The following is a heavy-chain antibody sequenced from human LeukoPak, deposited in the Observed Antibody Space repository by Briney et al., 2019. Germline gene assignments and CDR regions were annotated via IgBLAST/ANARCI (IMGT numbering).Heavy chain of an antibody. CDR1: GYTFTSYD. Sequence: RASVKVSCKASGYTFTSYDINWVRQATGQGLEWMGWMNPNSGNTGYAQKFQGRVTMTRNTSISTAYMELSSLRSEDTAVYYCARGVLDSSGSDPKNDYWGQGTLVTVSS. V-gene: IGHV1-8*01. D-gene: IGHD3-22*01. CDR3: ARGVLDSSGSDPKNDY. J-gene: IGHJ4*02. CDR2: MNPNSGNT.